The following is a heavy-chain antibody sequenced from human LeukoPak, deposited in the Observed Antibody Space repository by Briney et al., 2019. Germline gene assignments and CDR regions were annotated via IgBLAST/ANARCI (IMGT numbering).Heavy chain of an antibody. CDR3: AKLYYDFWSGYYTDY. J-gene: IGHJ4*02. CDR2: ISGSGGST. D-gene: IGHD3-3*01. CDR1: GFTFSSYA. Sequence: PGGSLGLSCAASGFTFSSYAMSWVRQAPGKGLEWVSAISGSGGSTYYADSVKGRFTISRDNSKNTLYLQMNSLRAEDTAVYYCAKLYYDFWSGYYTDYWGQGTLVTVSS. V-gene: IGHV3-23*01.